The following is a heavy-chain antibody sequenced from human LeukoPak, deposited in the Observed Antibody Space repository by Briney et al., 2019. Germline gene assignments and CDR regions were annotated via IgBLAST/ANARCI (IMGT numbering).Heavy chain of an antibody. Sequence: GGSLRLSCAASGFTFSSYAMSWVRQAPGKGLEWVSAISGSGGSTYYADSVKGRFTISRDNSKNTLYLQMNSLRAEDTAVYYCAKGRGYSYGWGYYYYGMDVWGQGTTVTVSS. D-gene: IGHD5-18*01. J-gene: IGHJ6*02. V-gene: IGHV3-23*01. CDR1: GFTFSSYA. CDR3: AKGRGYSYGWGYYYYGMDV. CDR2: ISGSGGST.